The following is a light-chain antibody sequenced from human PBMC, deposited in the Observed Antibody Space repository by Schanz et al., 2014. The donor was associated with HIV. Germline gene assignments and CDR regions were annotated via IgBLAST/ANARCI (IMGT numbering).Light chain of an antibody. J-gene: IGLJ3*02. CDR3: SSYTSFGTLV. V-gene: IGLV2-14*03. CDR2: GVA. Sequence: QSALTQPASVSGSPGQSITISCTGSSSDVGTYNSVSWYHQHPGKAPKLIIYGVANRPSGVSHRFSGSKSGNTASLTISGLQADDEAHYYCSSYTSFGTLVFGGGTKLIVL. CDR1: SSDVGTYNS.